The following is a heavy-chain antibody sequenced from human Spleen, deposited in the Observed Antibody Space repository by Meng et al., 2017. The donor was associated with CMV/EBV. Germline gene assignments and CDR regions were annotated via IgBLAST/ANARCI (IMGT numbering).Heavy chain of an antibody. CDR1: GGSISNSGYY. Sequence: GGSISNSGYYWVWIRQPPGKGLEWIGSVYYSGNTYYNPSLKSRVTISVDTSKNQFSLKLSSVTAADTAVYYCARDFRDYGDFRWFDPWGQGTLVTVSS. CDR3: ARDFRDYGDFRWFDP. D-gene: IGHD4-17*01. V-gene: IGHV4-39*07. J-gene: IGHJ5*02. CDR2: VYYSGNT.